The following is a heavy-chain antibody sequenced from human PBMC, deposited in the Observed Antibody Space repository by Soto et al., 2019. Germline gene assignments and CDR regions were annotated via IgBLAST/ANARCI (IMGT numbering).Heavy chain of an antibody. V-gene: IGHV4-30-4*01. CDR3: AGFGVGDRDDK. D-gene: IGHD2-8*01. CDR1: GSYITSGDYH. Sequence: TSETLSLTCSVSGSYITSGDYHWTWIRQAPGKGLEWIGYISHSETTYYSPALKNRIIISSDFSMNQFSLRLNSVTAADTAAYFCAGFGVGDRDDKWGQGTLVTVSS. CDR2: ISHSETT. J-gene: IGHJ4*02.